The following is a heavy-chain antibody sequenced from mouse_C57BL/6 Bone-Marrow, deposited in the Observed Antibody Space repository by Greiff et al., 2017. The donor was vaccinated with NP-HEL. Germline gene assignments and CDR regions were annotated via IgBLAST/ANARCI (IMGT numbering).Heavy chain of an antibody. V-gene: IGHV5-4*01. D-gene: IGHD1-1*01. CDR3: AREIYYYGSSSLYYAMDY. CDR1: GFTFSSYA. Sequence: EVNVVESGGGLVKPGGSLKLSCAASGFTFSSYAMSWVRQTPEKRLEWVATISDGGSYTYYPDNVKGRFTISRDNAKNNLYLQMSHLKSEDTAMYYCAREIYYYGSSSLYYAMDYWGQGTSVTVSS. J-gene: IGHJ4*01. CDR2: ISDGGSYT.